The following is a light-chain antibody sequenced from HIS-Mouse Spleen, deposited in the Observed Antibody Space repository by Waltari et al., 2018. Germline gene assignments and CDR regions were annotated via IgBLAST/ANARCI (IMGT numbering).Light chain of an antibody. Sequence: DIQMTQSPSTLSASVGDRVTITCRASQSISSWLALYQQKPGTGPQLLTYKSSRLESGVSSRISASGSGTEFTLTISSLQPDDFATYYCQKYNSYSRTFGQGTKVEIK. V-gene: IGKV1-5*03. CDR1: QSISSW. J-gene: IGKJ1*01. CDR3: QKYNSYSRT. CDR2: KSS.